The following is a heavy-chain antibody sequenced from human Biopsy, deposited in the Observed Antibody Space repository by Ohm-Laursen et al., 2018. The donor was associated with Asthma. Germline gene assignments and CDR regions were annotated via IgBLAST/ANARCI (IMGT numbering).Heavy chain of an antibody. CDR2: IWYDGSNK. V-gene: IGHV3-33*06. CDR1: GFTFSSYA. J-gene: IGHJ4*02. Sequence: SLRLSCAASGFTFSSYAMHWVRQAPGKGLEWVAVIWYDGSNKYYADSVKGRFTISRDNSKNTLYMQMNSLRAEDTAVYYCAKRGSYFDYWGQRTLVTVSS. CDR3: AKRGSYFDY. D-gene: IGHD1-26*01.